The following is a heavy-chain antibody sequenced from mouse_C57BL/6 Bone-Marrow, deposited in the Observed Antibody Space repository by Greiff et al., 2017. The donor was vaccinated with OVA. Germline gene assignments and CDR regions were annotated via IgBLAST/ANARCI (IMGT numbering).Heavy chain of an antibody. Sequence: QVTLKESGAELVKPGASVKISCKASGYTFTDYYINWVKQRPGQGLEWIGKIGPGSGSTYYNEKFKGKATLTADKSSSTAYMQLSSLTSEDSAVYFCARDTYYYGSSYYYFDYWGQGTTLTVSS. D-gene: IGHD1-1*01. V-gene: IGHV1-77*01. CDR3: ARDTYYYGSSYYYFDY. CDR2: IGPGSGST. CDR1: GYTFTDYY. J-gene: IGHJ2*01.